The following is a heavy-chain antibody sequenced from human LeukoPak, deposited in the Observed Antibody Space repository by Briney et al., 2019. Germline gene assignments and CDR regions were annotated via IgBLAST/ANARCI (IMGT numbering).Heavy chain of an antibody. CDR3: AKDLSRGARVTNPDY. Sequence: GGSLRLSCAVSGITLTNYGMSWVRQAPGKGLEWVAGISDSGGRTIYADSVKGRFTISRDNPKNTLYLQMNSLRAEDTAVYYCAKDLSRGARVTNPDYWGQGTLVTVSS. D-gene: IGHD2-21*02. CDR1: GITLTNYG. V-gene: IGHV3-23*01. J-gene: IGHJ4*02. CDR2: ISDSGGRT.